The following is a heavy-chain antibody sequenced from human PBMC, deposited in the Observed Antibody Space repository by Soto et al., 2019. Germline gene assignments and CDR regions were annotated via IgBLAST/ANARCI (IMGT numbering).Heavy chain of an antibody. V-gene: IGHV1-18*01. J-gene: IGHJ6*03. D-gene: IGHD5-12*01. CDR2: ISSYNGNT. CDR3: ARSWLPPDDYYYYMDV. CDR1: GYTFTSYG. Sequence: GAEVKKPGASVKVSCKASGYTFTSYGFSWVRQAPGQGLEWMGWISSYNGNTNYAQNLQGRVTMTTDTSTSTAYMELRSLRSDDTAVYYCARSWLPPDDYYYYMDVWGKGTTVTVSS.